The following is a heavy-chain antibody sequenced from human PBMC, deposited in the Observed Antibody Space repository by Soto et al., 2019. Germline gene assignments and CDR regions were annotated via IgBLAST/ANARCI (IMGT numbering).Heavy chain of an antibody. J-gene: IGHJ3*02. D-gene: IGHD2-2*01. CDR2: INGDGRTT. CDR1: GFTFSNYW. CDR3: ARAGLGDCTSTSCHPGFDI. V-gene: IGHV3-74*01. Sequence: GGSLRLSCAASGFTFSNYWMHWVRQAPGKGLEWVSRINGDGRTTIYADSVKGRFTISRDNAKNTLYLQMNSLRAEDTAVYYCARAGLGDCTSTSCHPGFDIWGQGTRVTVSS.